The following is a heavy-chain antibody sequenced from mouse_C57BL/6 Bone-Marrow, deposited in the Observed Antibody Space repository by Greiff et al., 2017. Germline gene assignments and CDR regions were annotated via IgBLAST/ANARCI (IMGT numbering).Heavy chain of an antibody. J-gene: IGHJ4*01. V-gene: IGHV1-69*01. D-gene: IGHD2-2*01. CDR3: DGDWLAY. Sequence: VQLQQPGAELVMPGASVKLSCKASGYTFTSYWMHWVKQRPGQGLEWIGEIDPSDSYTNYNQKFKGKSTLTVDKSSSTAYMQLSSLTSEDSAVYYSDGDWLAYWGQGTSVTVSS. CDR1: GYTFTSYW. CDR2: IDPSDSYT.